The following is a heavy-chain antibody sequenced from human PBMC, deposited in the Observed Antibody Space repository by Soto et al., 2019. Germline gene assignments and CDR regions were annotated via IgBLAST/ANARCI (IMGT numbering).Heavy chain of an antibody. D-gene: IGHD3-3*01. J-gene: IGHJ3*02. V-gene: IGHV3-23*01. Sequence: GESLKISCAASGFTFSSYSMSWVRQAPGKGLEWVSAISGSGGSTYYADSVKGRFTISRDNSKNTLYLQMNSLKPEDTAVYYCAKDRRYDFWGGYYMTVRGAFDIWGQGTMVTVSS. CDR3: AKDRRYDFWGGYYMTVRGAFDI. CDR2: ISGSGGST. CDR1: GFTFSSYS.